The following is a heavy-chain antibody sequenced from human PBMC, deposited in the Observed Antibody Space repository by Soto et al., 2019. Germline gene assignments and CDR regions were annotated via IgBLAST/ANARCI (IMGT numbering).Heavy chain of an antibody. CDR2: LYYSGTT. J-gene: IGHJ5*02. D-gene: IGHD5-18*01. Sequence: SETLSLTCHVSGGSFSSSSYYWGWIRQPPGKGLEWIGSLYYSGTTYYNPSLKSRVTISVDSTKNQFSLNLTSVTAADMAVYYCVRPSGYRSNWGELDPWGQGPLVVFSS. CDR1: GGSFSSSSYY. V-gene: IGHV4-39*01. CDR3: VRPSGYRSNWGELDP.